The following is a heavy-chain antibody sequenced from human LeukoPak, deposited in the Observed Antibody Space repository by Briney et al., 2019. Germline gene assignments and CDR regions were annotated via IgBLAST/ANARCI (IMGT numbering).Heavy chain of an antibody. D-gene: IGHD4-23*01. Sequence: SETLSLTCTVSGGSISSYYWSWIRQPPGKGLEWIGFIYYTGSTNYNTSLKSRVTISVDTSKNQFSLKLSSVTAADTAVYYCARPSLDYGGIDAFDFWGQGTLVTVSS. CDR2: IYYTGST. J-gene: IGHJ3*01. V-gene: IGHV4-59*08. CDR1: GGSISSYY. CDR3: ARPSLDYGGIDAFDF.